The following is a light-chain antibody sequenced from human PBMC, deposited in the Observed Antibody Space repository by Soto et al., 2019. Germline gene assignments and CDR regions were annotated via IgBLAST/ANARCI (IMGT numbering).Light chain of an antibody. V-gene: IGLV2-8*01. CDR2: EVS. CDR1: SSDVGGYNL. CDR3: ASKTTSSTVL. Sequence: QSALTQPPSASGSPGQSVTISCTGTSSDVGGYNLVSWYQQHPGKAPKLMIYEVSKRPSGVPDRFSGSKSGDTASLTISGLQAEDEAIYYCASKTTSSTVLFGGGAKLTVL. J-gene: IGLJ2*01.